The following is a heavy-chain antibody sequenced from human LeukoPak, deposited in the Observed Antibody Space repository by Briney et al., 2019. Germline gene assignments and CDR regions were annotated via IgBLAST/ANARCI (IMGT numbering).Heavy chain of an antibody. J-gene: IGHJ4*02. V-gene: IGHV3-13*01. CDR1: GFTFSSYD. D-gene: IGHD3-10*01. CDR2: IGTAGDT. Sequence: GGSLRLSCAASGFTFSSYDMHWVRQATGKGLEWVSAIGTAGDTYCPGSVKGRFTISRENAKNSLYLQMNSLRAGDTAVYYCARDGGSGSLDYWGQGTLVTVSS. CDR3: ARDGGSGSLDY.